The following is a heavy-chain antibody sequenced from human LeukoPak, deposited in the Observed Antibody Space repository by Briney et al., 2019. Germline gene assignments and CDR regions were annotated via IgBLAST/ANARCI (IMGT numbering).Heavy chain of an antibody. CDR1: GYKLTNNW. CDR2: IYPGYSDA. V-gene: IGHV5-51*01. CDR3: VRFALTSSLDH. Sequence: GESLKISWKISGYKLTNNWIGWVRQVPGKGLEWMGLIYPGYSDAKYSPSSQGQVTLSVDASISTAYLQLSGLRASDTAIYYCVRFALTSSLDHWGQGTLVTVSS. D-gene: IGHD6-13*01. J-gene: IGHJ5*02.